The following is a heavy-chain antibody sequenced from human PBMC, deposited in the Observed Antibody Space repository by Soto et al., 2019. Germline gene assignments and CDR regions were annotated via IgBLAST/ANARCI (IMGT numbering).Heavy chain of an antibody. CDR3: ARYCSGGSCYPSDAFDI. Sequence: SETLSLTCAVSGGSISSSNWWSWVRQPPGKGLEWIGEIYHSGSTNYNPSLKSRVTISVDKSKNQFSLKLSSVTAADTAVYYCARYCSGGSCYPSDAFDIWGQGTMVTVSS. J-gene: IGHJ3*02. V-gene: IGHV4-4*02. CDR1: GGSISSSNW. D-gene: IGHD2-15*01. CDR2: IYHSGST.